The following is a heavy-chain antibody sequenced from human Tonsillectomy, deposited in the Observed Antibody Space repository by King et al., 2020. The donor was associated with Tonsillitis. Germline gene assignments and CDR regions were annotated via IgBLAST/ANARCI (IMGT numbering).Heavy chain of an antibody. CDR3: ARVDYGSARYYPKLFDY. CDR1: GFTFSSYW. V-gene: IGHV3-7*01. CDR2: IKQDGSEK. J-gene: IGHJ4*02. Sequence: VQLVESGGGLVQPGGSLRLSCAASGFTFSSYWMTWVRQAPGKGLEWVANIKQDGSEKYYVDSVKGRFTISRDNAKKSLYLQMNSLRAEDTAVYYCARVDYGSARYYPKLFDYWGQGTLVTVSS. D-gene: IGHD3-10*01.